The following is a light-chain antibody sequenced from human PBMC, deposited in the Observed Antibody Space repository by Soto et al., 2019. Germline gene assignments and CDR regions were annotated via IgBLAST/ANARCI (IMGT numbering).Light chain of an antibody. V-gene: IGKV3-15*01. J-gene: IGKJ1*01. CDR1: QGVSIL. CDR3: QQYNNWART. Sequence: EIVMTQSPATMSVSPGERSTLSCRAMQGVSILLAWYQPKPGQAPRLLIHGATTRATGIPARVSGSGSGTEFTLTISSLQSEDFAVYYCQQYNNWARTFGQGPKVEIK. CDR2: GAT.